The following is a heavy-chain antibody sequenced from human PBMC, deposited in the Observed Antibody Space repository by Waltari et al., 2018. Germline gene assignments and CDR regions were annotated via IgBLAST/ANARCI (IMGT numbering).Heavy chain of an antibody. D-gene: IGHD4-17*01. J-gene: IGHJ4*02. V-gene: IGHV3-49*04. CDR3: TRAPSVWRLPDY. Sequence: EVQLVESGGGSAQPGRSLRLSCTASGFTFGDYAMSWVRQAPGKGLEWVGFIRRRVYGGTTEYAASVKGRFSISSDDSQSIAYLQMNSLKSEDTAVYYCTRAPSVWRLPDYWGQGTLVTVSS. CDR1: GFTFGDYA. CDR2: IRRRVYGGTT.